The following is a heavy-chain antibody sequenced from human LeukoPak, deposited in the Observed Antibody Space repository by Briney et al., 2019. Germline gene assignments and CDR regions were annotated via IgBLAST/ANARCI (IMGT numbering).Heavy chain of an antibody. Sequence: SETLSLTCTVSGGSLSSSNYYWGWIRQPPGTGLEWIGGINYSGSTYYNPSLKSRVTISVDTSKNQFSLKLSSVTAADTAVYYCARVQPAAGSAFDIWGQGTMVTVSS. V-gene: IGHV4-39*01. CDR2: INYSGST. J-gene: IGHJ3*02. D-gene: IGHD6-13*01. CDR3: ARVQPAAGSAFDI. CDR1: GGSLSSSNYY.